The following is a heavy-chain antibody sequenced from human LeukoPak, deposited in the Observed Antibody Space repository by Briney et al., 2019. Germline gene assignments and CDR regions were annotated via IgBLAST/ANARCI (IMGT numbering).Heavy chain of an antibody. J-gene: IGHJ4*02. CDR3: AGAGLDY. CDR1: GLTIRNYW. V-gene: IGHV3-7*03. Sequence: GGSLRLSCEASGLTIRNYWMSWDRQAPGKGLEWVANIKQDGSEKHYVDSVKGRFTISRDNTKNSLYLQMNSLRAEDTAVYYCAGAGLDYWGQGTLVTVSS. CDR2: IKQDGSEK.